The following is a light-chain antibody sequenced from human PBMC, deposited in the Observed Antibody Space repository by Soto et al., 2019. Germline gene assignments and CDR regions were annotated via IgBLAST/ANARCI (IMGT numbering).Light chain of an antibody. CDR1: QSISNY. CDR2: DAS. Sequence: DIQMTQSASTLSGSFGDRVTITCRASQSISNYLNWYQQKPGKAPKLLIYDASSLESGVPSRFSGSGSGTEFTLTISSLQPDDFATYYCQQYNDYWTFGQGTKV. CDR3: QQYNDYWT. V-gene: IGKV1-5*01. J-gene: IGKJ1*01.